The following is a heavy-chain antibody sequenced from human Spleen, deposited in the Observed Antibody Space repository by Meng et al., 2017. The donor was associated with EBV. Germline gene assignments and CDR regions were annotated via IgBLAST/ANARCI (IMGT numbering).Heavy chain of an antibody. CDR2: VHYTGST. V-gene: IGHV4-39*01. CDR3: ARPFPSWQSPRLDPFGA. J-gene: IGHJ5*02. D-gene: IGHD6-19*01. Sequence: HLRLRESGPRQGQPPAPPSLTCTVSGDSSSSFYYWGWIRQPPGRGLEWIGSVHYTGSTYYSPSLKSRVTVSVDTSKNQFSLRLTSVTAADTAVYYCARPFPSWQSPRLDPFGAWGQGTLVTVSS. CDR1: GDSSSSFYY.